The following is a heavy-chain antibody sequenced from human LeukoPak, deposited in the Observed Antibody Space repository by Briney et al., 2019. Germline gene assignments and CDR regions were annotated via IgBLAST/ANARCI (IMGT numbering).Heavy chain of an antibody. CDR1: GYTFTSYY. V-gene: IGHV1-46*01. CDR2: INPSGGST. D-gene: IGHD3-10*01. J-gene: IGHJ4*02. Sequence: GASVKVSCKASGYTFTSYYMHWVRQAPGQGLEWMGIINPSGGSTSYAQKFQGRVTMTRDTSTSTVYMELSSLRSEDTAVYYCARDGPFGPGYGSGSYCHYWGQGTLVTVSS. CDR3: ARDGPFGPGYGSGSYCHY.